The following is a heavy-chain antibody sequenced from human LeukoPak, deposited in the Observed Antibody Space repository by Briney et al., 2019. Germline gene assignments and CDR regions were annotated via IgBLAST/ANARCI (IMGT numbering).Heavy chain of an antibody. Sequence: PGGSLRLSCAASGFSFRGNAMHWVRQAPGKGLGWLAIIWYDGSNEYYADSVKGRFTISRDNSKNTLYLQMNSLRAEDTALYYCARGGMSARPDYWGQGTLVTVSS. CDR1: GFSFRGNA. V-gene: IGHV3-33*01. CDR3: ARGGMSARPDY. J-gene: IGHJ4*02. CDR2: IWYDGSNE. D-gene: IGHD6-6*01.